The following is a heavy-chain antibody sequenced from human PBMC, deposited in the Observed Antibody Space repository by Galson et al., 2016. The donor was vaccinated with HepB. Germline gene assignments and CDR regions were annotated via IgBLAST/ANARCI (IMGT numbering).Heavy chain of an antibody. Sequence: SLRLSCAASGFTFSDYGMHWVRQAPGKGLEWVAVIWYAGSDKYYADSVKGRFTISRDNSKNTLYLQINGLRDEDTAISYCARSRRPYSYGGGCDSIDYWGQGTL. J-gene: IGHJ4*02. CDR3: ARSRRPYSYGGGCDSIDY. V-gene: IGHV3-33*01. D-gene: IGHD5-18*01. CDR1: GFTFSDYG. CDR2: IWYAGSDK.